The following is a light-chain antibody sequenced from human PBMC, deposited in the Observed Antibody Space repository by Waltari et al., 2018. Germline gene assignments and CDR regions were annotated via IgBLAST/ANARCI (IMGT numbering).Light chain of an antibody. Sequence: DIQMTQSPSSLSASVGDRDTVTCRASQSISSYFNWYQQKPGKAPKLLIYAASSLQSGVPSRFSGSGSGTDFTLTISSLQPEDFATYYCQQSYSTPPTFGQGTKVEIK. CDR2: AAS. J-gene: IGKJ1*01. V-gene: IGKV1-39*01. CDR1: QSISSY. CDR3: QQSYSTPPT.